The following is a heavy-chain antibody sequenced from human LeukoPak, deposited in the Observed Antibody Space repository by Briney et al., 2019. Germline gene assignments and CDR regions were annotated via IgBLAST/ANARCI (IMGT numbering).Heavy chain of an antibody. CDR2: VSPPGGGT. CDR1: GFSFSYHG. Sequence: AGGSLRLSCAASGFSFSYHGMNWVRQAPGKGLEWLSGVSPPGGGTYYADSVKGRFTISRDNSKNTLYLQMNSLRAEDTAVYYCAKEHGGSSWYEDAFDIWGQGTMVTVSS. CDR3: AKEHGGSSWYEDAFDI. D-gene: IGHD6-13*01. J-gene: IGHJ3*02. V-gene: IGHV3-23*01.